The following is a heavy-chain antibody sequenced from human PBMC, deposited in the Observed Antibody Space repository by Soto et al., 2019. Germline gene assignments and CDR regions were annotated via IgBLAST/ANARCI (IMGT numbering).Heavy chain of an antibody. J-gene: IGHJ5*01. V-gene: IGHV2-5*02. CDR3: AHRFPYSTSWYVGWFDS. D-gene: IGHD6-13*01. CDR1: GFSLTTSGVG. Sequence: QITLKESGPTLVEPTQTLTLTCSFSGFSLTTSGVGVGWLRRAPGKALECLGIIYWDADRRYNPSLKDRLTITKDTSKNQVVLSMTYMEPVDTATYYCAHRFPYSTSWYVGWFDSCGQWTLVTVS. CDR2: IYWDADR.